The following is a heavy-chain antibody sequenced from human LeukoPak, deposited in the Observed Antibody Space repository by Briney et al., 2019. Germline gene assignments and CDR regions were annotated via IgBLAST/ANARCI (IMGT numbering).Heavy chain of an antibody. V-gene: IGHV1-69*01. CDR2: IILIFGTA. J-gene: IGHJ4*02. Sequence: SVKVSCKASGGTFSSYAISWVRQAPGQGHEWMGGIILIFGTANYAQKFQGRVTTTADESTSTAYMELSSLRAEDTAVYYCAREGLGFDYWGQGTLVTVSS. CDR3: AREGLGFDY. CDR1: GGTFSSYA. D-gene: IGHD3-16*01.